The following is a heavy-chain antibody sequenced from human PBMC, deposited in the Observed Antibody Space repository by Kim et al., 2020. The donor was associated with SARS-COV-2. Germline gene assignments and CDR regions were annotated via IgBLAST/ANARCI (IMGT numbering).Heavy chain of an antibody. D-gene: IGHD3-22*01. Sequence: YSTSPECRVTISVDTSKNRFSLELSAVTAADTAVYYCERGGPGDSSGFDYWGQGTLVTVSS. J-gene: IGHJ4*02. CDR3: ERGGPGDSSGFDY. V-gene: IGHV4-31*02.